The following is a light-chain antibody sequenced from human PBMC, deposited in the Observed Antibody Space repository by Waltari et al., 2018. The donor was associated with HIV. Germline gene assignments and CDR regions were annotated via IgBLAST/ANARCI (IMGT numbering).Light chain of an antibody. CDR3: ASWDDSLSGPNWV. CDR1: SSSIGTNY. Sequence: QSVLTQPPSTSGAPGQRVIISCSGSSSSIGTNYVYWYQKLPGKAPKLLIYRNYERPSGVPDRFSGSRSGTSASLAISGLRSEDEADYYCASWDDSLSGPNWVFGGGTSLTDL. V-gene: IGLV1-47*01. CDR2: RNY. J-gene: IGLJ3*02.